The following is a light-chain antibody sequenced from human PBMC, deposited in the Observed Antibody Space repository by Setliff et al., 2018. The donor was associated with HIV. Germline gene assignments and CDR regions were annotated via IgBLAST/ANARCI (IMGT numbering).Light chain of an antibody. V-gene: IGLV2-14*01. CDR3: TSYTDSRSWV. CDR2: NVS. J-gene: IGLJ3*02. Sequence: QSVLAQHASVSGSPGQSLTISCTGTSSDIGGNRYVSWFRQHPGKAPKLMIYNVSNRPSGISDRFSGSRSGNTASLIISGLQAEDEADYYWTSYTDSRSWVFGGGTKVTVL. CDR1: SSDIGGNRY.